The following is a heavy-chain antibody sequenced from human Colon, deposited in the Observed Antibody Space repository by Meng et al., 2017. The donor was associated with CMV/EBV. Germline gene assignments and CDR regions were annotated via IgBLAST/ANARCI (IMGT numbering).Heavy chain of an antibody. Sequence: GESLKISCAASGFTFSGFWMSWVRQAPGKGLEWVANIRHDGKTQYYVDSVKGRFTISRDNAQNSLYLQMDSLRVEGTAVYYCAVIGATAVRHRFDYWGQGTLVTVSS. CDR1: GFTFSGFW. D-gene: IGHD2-21*01. V-gene: IGHV3-7*01. CDR3: AVIGATAVRHRFDY. J-gene: IGHJ4*02. CDR2: IRHDGKTQ.